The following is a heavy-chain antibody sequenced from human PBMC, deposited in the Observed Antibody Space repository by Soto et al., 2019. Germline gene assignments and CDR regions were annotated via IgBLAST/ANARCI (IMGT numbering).Heavy chain of an antibody. Sequence: QVQLVESGGGVVQPGRSLILSCAASGFTFSSYAMHWVRQAPGKGLEWVAVISYDGSKKYYADSVKGRFTISRDNYKNTLYLQMNSLRAEDTAVYYCARGSGYESDRVDYWGQGTLVTVSS. CDR2: ISYDGSKK. V-gene: IGHV3-30-3*01. J-gene: IGHJ4*02. CDR1: GFTFSSYA. D-gene: IGHD5-12*01. CDR3: ARGSGYESDRVDY.